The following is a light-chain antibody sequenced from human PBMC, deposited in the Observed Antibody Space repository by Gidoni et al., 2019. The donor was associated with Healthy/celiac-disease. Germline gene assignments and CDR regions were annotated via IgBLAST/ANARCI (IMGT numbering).Light chain of an antibody. CDR3: AAWDDSLNGGV. J-gene: IGLJ3*02. CDR2: SNN. Sequence: PPSASGTPGPRVTISCSGSSSNIGSNTVNWYQQLPGTAPKLLIYSNNQRPSGVPDRFSGSKSGTSASLAISGLQSEDEADYYCAAWDDSLNGGVFGGGTKLTVL. V-gene: IGLV1-44*01. CDR1: SSNIGSNT.